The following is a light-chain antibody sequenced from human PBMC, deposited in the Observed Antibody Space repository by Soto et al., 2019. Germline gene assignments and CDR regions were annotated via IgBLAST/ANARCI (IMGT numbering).Light chain of an antibody. V-gene: IGKV3-20*01. CDR1: QSVSSSF. CDR3: QQYGNSIT. Sequence: VLTQSACTLSLSPGERATLSCRATQSVSSSFLAWYQQRPGQAPRLLIFGASNRATGIPDRFSGSGSGTDFSLTISRLEPEDCAVYYCQQYGNSITFGGRTKVDIK. J-gene: IGKJ4*01. CDR2: GAS.